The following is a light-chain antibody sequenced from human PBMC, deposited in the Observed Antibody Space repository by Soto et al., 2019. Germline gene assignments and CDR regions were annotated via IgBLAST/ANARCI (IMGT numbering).Light chain of an antibody. V-gene: IGLV1-40*01. CDR1: SSNIGAGYD. CDR2: GNS. Sequence: QSVLTQPPSVSGARGQRVTISCTGSSSNIGAGYDVHWYQQLPGTAPKLLIHGNSNRPSGVPDRFSGSKSGTSASLAITGLQAEDEADYYCQSYDNSLSGLYVFGTGTKLTVL. J-gene: IGLJ1*01. CDR3: QSYDNSLSGLYV.